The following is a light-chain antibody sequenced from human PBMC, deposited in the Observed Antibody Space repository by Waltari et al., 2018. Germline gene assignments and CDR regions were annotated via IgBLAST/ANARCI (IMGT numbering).Light chain of an antibody. J-gene: IGKJ2*01. CDR3: QQSFSIPYT. CDR1: QTISTF. V-gene: IGKV1-39*01. Sequence: IQTTQSPSSLSASVGDGVTITCRANQTISTFLNWYQQKLGRAPKLLIYKASHLQTGVPSRFSGSGSGTDFTLTVSSLQPEDFTTYYCQQSFSIPYTFGQGTKVEL. CDR2: KAS.